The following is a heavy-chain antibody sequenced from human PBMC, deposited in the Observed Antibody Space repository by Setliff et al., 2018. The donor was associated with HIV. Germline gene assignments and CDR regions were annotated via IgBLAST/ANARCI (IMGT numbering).Heavy chain of an antibody. J-gene: IGHJ4*02. Sequence: SVKVSCKASGGTFSSYVISWVRQAPGQGPEWMGGIIPMYGVTNYAQKFQGRVTITTDESTSTAYMELSSLRSEDTAVYYCARPQHIYDDSSDDYWGQGTLVTVSS. D-gene: IGHD3-22*01. CDR1: GGTFSSYV. CDR2: IIPMYGVT. CDR3: ARPQHIYDDSSDDY. V-gene: IGHV1-69*05.